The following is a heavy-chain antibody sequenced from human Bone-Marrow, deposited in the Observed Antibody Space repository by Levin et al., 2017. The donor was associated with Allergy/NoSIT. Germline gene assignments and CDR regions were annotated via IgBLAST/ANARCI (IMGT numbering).Heavy chain of an antibody. J-gene: IGHJ4*02. D-gene: IGHD3-10*01. V-gene: IGHV3-30*18. CDR1: GFTFSIYG. CDR3: AKGRTPTYYYGSGSYYSLDY. Sequence: AGGSLRLSCAASGFTFSIYGMHWVRQAPGKGLEWVAVILDDGSNRYYAHSVKGRFTISRDNSKNTLYLQMNSLRAEDTAVYYCAKGRTPTYYYGSGSYYSLDYWGQGSLVTVSS. CDR2: ILDDGSNR.